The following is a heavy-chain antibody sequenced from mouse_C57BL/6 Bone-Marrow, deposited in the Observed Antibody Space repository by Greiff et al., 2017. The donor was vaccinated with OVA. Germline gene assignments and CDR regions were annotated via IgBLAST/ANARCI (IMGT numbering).Heavy chain of an antibody. J-gene: IGHJ2*01. V-gene: IGHV1-85*01. CDR2: IYPRDGST. CDR3: ARGESFDY. CDR1: GYTFTSYD. Sequence: QVHVKQSGPGLVKPGASVKLSCKASGYTFTSYDINWVKQRPGQGLEWIGWIYPRDGSTKYNEKFKGKATLTVDTSSSTAYMELHSLTSEDSAVYFCARGESFDYWGQGTTLTVSS.